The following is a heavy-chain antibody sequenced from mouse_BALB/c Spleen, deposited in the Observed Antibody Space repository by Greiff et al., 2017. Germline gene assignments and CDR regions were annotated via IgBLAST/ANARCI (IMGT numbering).Heavy chain of an antibody. D-gene: IGHD2-3*01. CDR2: IWSGGST. V-gene: IGHV2-2*02. Sequence: VKLQESGPGLVAPSQSLSITCTVSGFSLTGYGVHWVRQSPGKGLEWLGVIWSGGSTDYNAAFISRLSISKDNSKSQVFFKMNSLQANDTAIYYCARNRYDYAMDYWGQGTSVTVSS. CDR3: ARNRYDYAMDY. CDR1: GFSLTGYG. J-gene: IGHJ4*01.